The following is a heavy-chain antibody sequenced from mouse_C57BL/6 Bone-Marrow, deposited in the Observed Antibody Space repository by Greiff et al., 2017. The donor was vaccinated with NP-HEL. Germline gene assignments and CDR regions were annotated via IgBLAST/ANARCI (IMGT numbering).Heavy chain of an antibody. CDR1: GYTFTSYT. Sequence: QVQLKESGAELARPGASVKMSCKASGYTFTSYTMHWVKQRPGQGLEWIGYINPSSGYTKYNQKFKDKATLTADKSSSTAYMQLSSLTSEDSAVYYCARGWLLDYWGQGTTLTVSS. J-gene: IGHJ2*01. CDR2: INPSSGYT. D-gene: IGHD2-3*01. CDR3: ARGWLLDY. V-gene: IGHV1-4*01.